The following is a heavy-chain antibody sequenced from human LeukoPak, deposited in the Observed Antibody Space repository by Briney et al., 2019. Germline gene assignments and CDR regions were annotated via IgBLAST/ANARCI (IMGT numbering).Heavy chain of an antibody. Sequence: PGGSLRLSCAASGFTFSSYDMHWVRQATGKGLEWVSAIGTAGDTYYPGSVKGRFTISRENAKNSLYLQMKSLGAEDTAVYYCARAIAAAGPYYYYGMDVWGQGTTVTVSS. CDR2: IGTAGDT. CDR1: GFTFSSYD. CDR3: ARAIAAAGPYYYYGMDV. D-gene: IGHD6-13*01. J-gene: IGHJ6*02. V-gene: IGHV3-13*01.